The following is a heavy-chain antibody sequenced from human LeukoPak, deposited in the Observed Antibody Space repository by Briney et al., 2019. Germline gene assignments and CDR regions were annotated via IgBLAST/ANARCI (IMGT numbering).Heavy chain of an antibody. Sequence: GRSLRLSCAASGFTFDDYAMHWVRQAPGKGLEWVSGISWNSGSIGYVDSVKGRFTISRDNAKNSLYLQMNSLRAEDTALYYCAKDSRSSWFNWFDPWGQGTLVTVSS. CDR3: AKDSRSSWFNWFDP. CDR2: ISWNSGSI. V-gene: IGHV3-9*01. J-gene: IGHJ5*02. CDR1: GFTFDDYA. D-gene: IGHD6-13*01.